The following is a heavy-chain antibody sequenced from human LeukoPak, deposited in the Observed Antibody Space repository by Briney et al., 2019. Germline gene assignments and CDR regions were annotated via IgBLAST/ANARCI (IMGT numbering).Heavy chain of an antibody. V-gene: IGHV5-51*01. CDR3: ARLLVVPAADHPDY. J-gene: IGHJ4*02. D-gene: IGHD2-2*01. CDR2: IYPGDSDT. Sequence: GESLMISCKGSGYSFTSYWIGWVRQLPGKGLEWMGIIYPGDSDTRYSPSFQGQVTISADKSISTAYLQWSSLKASDTAMYYCARLLVVPAADHPDYCGQGTLVTVSS. CDR1: GYSFTSYW.